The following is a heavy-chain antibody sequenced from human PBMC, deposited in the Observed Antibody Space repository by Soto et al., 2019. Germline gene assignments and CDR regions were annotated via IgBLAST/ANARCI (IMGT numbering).Heavy chain of an antibody. CDR2: IYYSGST. V-gene: IGHV4-31*03. CDR3: AREISAAPNWFDP. Sequence: QVQLQESGPGLVKPSQTLSLTCTVSGGSISSGGYYWSWIRQHPGKGLEWIGYIYYSGSTYYNPSLRSRVTISVDTSKNQFSLKLSSVTAADTAVYYCAREISAAPNWFDPWGQGTLVTVSS. CDR1: GGSISSGGYY. J-gene: IGHJ5*02. D-gene: IGHD6-13*01.